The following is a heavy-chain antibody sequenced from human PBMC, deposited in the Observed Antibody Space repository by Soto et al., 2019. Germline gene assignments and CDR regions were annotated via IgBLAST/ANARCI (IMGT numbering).Heavy chain of an antibody. CDR1: GGSISSYY. CDR2: IYYSGST. Sequence: SETLSLTCTVSGGSISSYYWSWIRQPPGKGLEWIGHIYYSGSTNYNHSLKSRVTISLDTSKNHFSLKLNSVTAADTAVYYCARTEYSGYGDYYMDVWGKGTTVTVSS. CDR3: ARTEYSGYGDYYMDV. V-gene: IGHV4-59*01. D-gene: IGHD5-12*01. J-gene: IGHJ6*03.